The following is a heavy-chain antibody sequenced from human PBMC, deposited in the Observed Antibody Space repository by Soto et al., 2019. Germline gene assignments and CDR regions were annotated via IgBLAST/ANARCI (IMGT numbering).Heavy chain of an antibody. V-gene: IGHV4-39*01. J-gene: IGHJ4*02. CDR1: GGSISSSSYY. CDR2: IYYSGST. D-gene: IGHD3-9*01. Sequence: PSETLSLTCTVSGGSISSSSYYWGWIRQPPGKGLEWIGSIYYSGSTYYNPSLKSRVTISVDTSKNQFSLKLSSVTAADTAVYYCASGGVLRYFDWLLGLWGQGTLVTVPQ. CDR3: ASGGVLRYFDWLLGL.